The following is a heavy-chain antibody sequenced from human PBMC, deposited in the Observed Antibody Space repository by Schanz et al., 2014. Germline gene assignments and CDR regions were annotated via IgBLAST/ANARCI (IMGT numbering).Heavy chain of an antibody. D-gene: IGHD6-13*01. V-gene: IGHV3-23*01. CDR2: INTGVNT. CDR3: ARGLIAAAGGAFDY. Sequence: DVHLLESGGGLVQPGGSLRLSCAASEFTFSTDAMSWVRQAPGKGLEWVSAINTGVNTYYADSVRGRFTMSRDNSKNTLYLQMNSLRAGDAAVYYCARGLIAAAGGAFDYWGQGTLVTVSS. CDR1: EFTFSTDA. J-gene: IGHJ4*02.